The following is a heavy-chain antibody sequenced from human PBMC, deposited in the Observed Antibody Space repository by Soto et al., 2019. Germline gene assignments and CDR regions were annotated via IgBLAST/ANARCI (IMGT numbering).Heavy chain of an antibody. CDR3: ARTYSGSWNYLDY. Sequence: QVQLVESGGGVVQPGRSLRLSCTASGFTFDSHTMHWVRQSPGKGLEWVALISFDGSLKYDSDSVKGRFSISRDNSKNTVFLEMNSLRPEETSVYYCARTYSGSWNYLDYWGQGVQVIVSS. J-gene: IGHJ4*02. CDR2: ISFDGSLK. V-gene: IGHV3-30*01. CDR1: GFTFDSHT. D-gene: IGHD6-13*01.